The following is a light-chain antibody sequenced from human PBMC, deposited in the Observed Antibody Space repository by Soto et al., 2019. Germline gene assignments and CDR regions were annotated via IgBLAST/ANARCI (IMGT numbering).Light chain of an antibody. J-gene: IGKJ1*01. V-gene: IGKV1-8*01. CDR1: QGISSY. Sequence: AIRMTQSPSSFSASTGDRVTITCRASQGISSYLAWYQQKPGKAPKLLIYAASTLQIGVPSRFSGSGSGTDFTLTISCLHSEDFATYYCQQYNSYPHTFGQGTKVEIK. CDR3: QQYNSYPHT. CDR2: AAS.